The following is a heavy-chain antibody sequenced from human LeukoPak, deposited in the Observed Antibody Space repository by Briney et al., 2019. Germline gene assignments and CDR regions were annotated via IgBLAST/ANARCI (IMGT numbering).Heavy chain of an antibody. D-gene: IGHD2-2*01. CDR3: ARAVEGGSSSSPLGY. Sequence: GGSLRLSCAASGFTFSSYWMHWVRQAPGKGLVWISRINTDGSGTYYADSLKDRFTISRDNAKNSLYLQMNSLRAEDTAVYYCARAVEGGSSSSPLGYWGQGTLVTVSS. CDR1: GFTFSSYW. CDR2: INTDGSGT. J-gene: IGHJ4*02. V-gene: IGHV3-74*01.